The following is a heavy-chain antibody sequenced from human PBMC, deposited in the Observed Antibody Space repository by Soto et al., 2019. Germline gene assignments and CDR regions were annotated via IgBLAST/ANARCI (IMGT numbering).Heavy chain of an antibody. D-gene: IGHD2-2*01. CDR3: ARWPYYCSSTSCYPDAFDI. J-gene: IGHJ3*02. CDR1: RFTFSDYY. Sequence: GSLRLSFEASRFTFSDYYIIWIRPAPLNGLEGVSCISSSGSTIYYADSVKGRFTISRDNAKNSLYLQMNSLRAEDTAVYYCARWPYYCSSTSCYPDAFDIWGQGTMVTVSS. V-gene: IGHV3-11*01. CDR2: ISSSGSTI.